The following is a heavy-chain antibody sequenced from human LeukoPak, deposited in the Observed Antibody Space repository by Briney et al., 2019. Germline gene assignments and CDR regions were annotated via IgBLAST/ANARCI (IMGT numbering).Heavy chain of an antibody. D-gene: IGHD6-13*01. CDR2: INSDGSST. J-gene: IGHJ4*02. CDR3: TRVFVGDEYSSSGY. CDR1: GFTFSRYY. Sequence: GGSLRLSCAASGFTFSRYYMHWVRQAPGKGLVWVSRINSDGSSTTYADSVKGRFTISRDNAKNTLYLQMNSLKVEDTAVYYCTRVFVGDEYSSSGYWGQGTLVAVSS. V-gene: IGHV3-74*01.